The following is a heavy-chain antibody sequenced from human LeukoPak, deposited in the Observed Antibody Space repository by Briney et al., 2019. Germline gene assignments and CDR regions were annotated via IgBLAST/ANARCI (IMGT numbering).Heavy chain of an antibody. V-gene: IGHV3-23*01. CDR2: ISGSGGST. J-gene: IGHJ4*02. CDR1: GFTFSSYA. Sequence: PGGSLRLSCAASGFTFSSYAMGWVRQAPGKGLEWVSAISGSGGSTYYADSVKGRFTISRDNSKNTLYLQMNSLRAEDTAVYYCAKVGYCSGGSCYDYWGQGTLVTVSS. D-gene: IGHD2-15*01. CDR3: AKVGYCSGGSCYDY.